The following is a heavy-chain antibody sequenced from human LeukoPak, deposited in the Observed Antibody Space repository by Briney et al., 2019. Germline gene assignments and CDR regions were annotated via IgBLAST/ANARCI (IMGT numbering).Heavy chain of an antibody. V-gene: IGHV3-53*01. J-gene: IGHJ4*02. CDR2: FYSGGDT. D-gene: IGHD5-18*01. CDR3: ARDPFLEYSYGSDY. Sequence: GGSLRLSCAVSGFTVSSNHMSWVRQAPGKGLEWVSVFYSGGDTHYADSVKGRFTISRDNSKNTLYLQMNSLRAEDTAVYYCARDPFLEYSYGSDYWGQGTLVTVSS. CDR1: GFTVSSNH.